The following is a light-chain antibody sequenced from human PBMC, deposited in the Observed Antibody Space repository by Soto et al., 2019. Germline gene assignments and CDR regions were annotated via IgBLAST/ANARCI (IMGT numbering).Light chain of an antibody. CDR1: SGDVGGYKY. CDR2: DVT. V-gene: IGLV2-14*01. CDR3: SSYTSSGTL. Sequence: QSVLTQPASVSGFPGQSITISCTGTSGDVGGYKYVCWYQQHPGKAPKVMIYDVTNRPSGVSNRFSGSKSGNTVSLTISGLQADDEADYYCSSYTSSGTLFGTGTKVTVL. J-gene: IGLJ1*01.